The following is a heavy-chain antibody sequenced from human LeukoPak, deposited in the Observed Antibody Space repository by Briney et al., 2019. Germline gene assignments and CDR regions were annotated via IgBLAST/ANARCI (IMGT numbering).Heavy chain of an antibody. CDR1: GGSISSGGYS. V-gene: IGHV4-30-2*01. Sequence: SQTLSLTCAVSGGSISSGGYSWSWIRQPPGKGLEWIGYIYHSGSTYYNPSLKSRVTISVDRSKNQFSLKLSSVTAADTAVYCCARAGFSDFWSGWSYGMDVWGQGTTVTVSS. CDR2: IYHSGST. CDR3: ARAGFSDFWSGWSYGMDV. J-gene: IGHJ6*02. D-gene: IGHD3-3*01.